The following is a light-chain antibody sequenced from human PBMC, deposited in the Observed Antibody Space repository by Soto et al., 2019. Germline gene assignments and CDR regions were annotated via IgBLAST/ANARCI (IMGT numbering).Light chain of an antibody. CDR1: QGIHIY. Sequence: IKMNQSPSSLSALVGDRVTITCRASQGIHIYLAWYQQKPGKAPESLIYGASSLQSGVPSRFSASGSGTEFTLTISSLEPEDSAVYYCQQRNIWPPVTFGQGTRLEIK. CDR2: GAS. V-gene: IGKV1-16*01. J-gene: IGKJ5*01. CDR3: QQRNIWPPVT.